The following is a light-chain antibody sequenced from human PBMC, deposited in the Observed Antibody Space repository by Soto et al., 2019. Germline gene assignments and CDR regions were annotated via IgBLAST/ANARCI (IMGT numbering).Light chain of an antibody. Sequence: QSVLTQSPSASGSPGQSVTISCTVTSSDIGGYNSVSWYQQHPGKAPKVMIYDVTKPPSGVPDRFSGSKSGNTASLTVSALQAEDEADYYCSSYTDRKNLVFGTGTKVTV. J-gene: IGLJ1*01. V-gene: IGLV2-8*01. CDR1: SSDIGGYNS. CDR3: SSYTDRKNLV. CDR2: DVT.